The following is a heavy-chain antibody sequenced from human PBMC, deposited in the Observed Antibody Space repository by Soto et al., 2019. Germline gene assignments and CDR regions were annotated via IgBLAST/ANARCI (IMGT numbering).Heavy chain of an antibody. Sequence: QVQLVQSGAEVKKLGASVKVSCKASGYTFTAYYIHWVRQAPGQGLEWVGWINPNSGDTNYAQRFQGWVTMTGDTSVSTDYMDLTRLRSDDTAVYYCARGGYTYGYGLDYWGQGTLVTVS. D-gene: IGHD5-18*01. J-gene: IGHJ4*02. V-gene: IGHV1-2*04. CDR3: ARGGYTYGYGLDY. CDR2: INPNSGDT. CDR1: GYTFTAYY.